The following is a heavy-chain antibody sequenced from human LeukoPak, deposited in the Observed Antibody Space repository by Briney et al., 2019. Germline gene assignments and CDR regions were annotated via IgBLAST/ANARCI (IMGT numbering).Heavy chain of an antibody. D-gene: IGHD4-17*01. CDR2: MNPNSGNT. CDR1: GYTFTSYD. CDR3: AREVATRRTTVILDAFDI. V-gene: IGHV1-8*01. Sequence: GASVKVSCKASGYTFTSYDINWVRQATGQGLEWMGWMNPNSGNTGYAQKFQGRVTMTRNTSISTAYMELSGLRSEDTAVYYCAREVATRRTTVILDAFDIWGQGTMVTVSS. J-gene: IGHJ3*02.